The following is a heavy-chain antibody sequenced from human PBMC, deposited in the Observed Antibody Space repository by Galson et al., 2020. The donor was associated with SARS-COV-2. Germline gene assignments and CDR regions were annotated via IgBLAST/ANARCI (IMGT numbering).Heavy chain of an antibody. J-gene: IGHJ5*02. Sequence: SETLSLTCVVSGGSISSNNWWSWVRQPPGKGLEWIGEFYHTGTTNDNPSLESRVIISVDKSKNQFSLRLRSVTAADTAVYYCARDGAGAAAGTGGLSSWGQGTLVTVSS. D-gene: IGHD6-13*01. CDR2: FYHTGTT. CDR1: GGSISSNNW. CDR3: ARDGAGAAAGTGGLSS. V-gene: IGHV4-4*02.